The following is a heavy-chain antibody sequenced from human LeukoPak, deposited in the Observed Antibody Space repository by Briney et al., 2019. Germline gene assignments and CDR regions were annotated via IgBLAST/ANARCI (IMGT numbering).Heavy chain of an antibody. V-gene: IGHV4-30-2*01. Sequence: SQTLSLTCAVSGGSISSGGYSWSWIRQPPGKGLEWIGYIYHSGSTYYNPSLKSRVTISVDRSKNQFSLKLSSVTAADTAVYYCARAKYRSGHFDYWGQGTLVTVSS. CDR2: IYHSGST. CDR3: ARAKYRSGHFDY. CDR1: GGSISSGGYS. D-gene: IGHD6-19*01. J-gene: IGHJ4*02.